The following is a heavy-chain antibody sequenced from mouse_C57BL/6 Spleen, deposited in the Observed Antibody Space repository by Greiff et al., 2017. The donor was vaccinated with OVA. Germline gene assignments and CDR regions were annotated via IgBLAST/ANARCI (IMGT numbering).Heavy chain of an antibody. CDR1: GYTFTSYW. Sequence: QVQLQQPGAELVKPGASVKMSCKASGYTFTSYWITWVKQRPGQGLEWIGDIYPGSGSTNYNEKLKSKATLTVDTSSSTAYMQLSSLTSEDSSVYYCAREGLTGPYDYAMDYWGQGTSVTVSS. V-gene: IGHV1-55*01. CDR3: AREGLTGPYDYAMDY. CDR2: IYPGSGST. J-gene: IGHJ4*01. D-gene: IGHD4-1*01.